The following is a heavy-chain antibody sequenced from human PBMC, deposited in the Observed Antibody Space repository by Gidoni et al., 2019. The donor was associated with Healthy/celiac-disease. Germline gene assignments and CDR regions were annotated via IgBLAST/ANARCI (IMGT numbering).Heavy chain of an antibody. CDR2: IWYDGSNK. V-gene: IGHV3-33*01. Sequence: QVQLVESGGGVVQPGMSLRLPCAASGFPFSSYGMHWVRPAPGKGLEWVAVIWYDGSNKYYADSVKGRFTISRDNSKNTLYLQMNSLRAEDTAVYYCARSYCSGGSCYSSWFDPWGQGTLVTVSS. D-gene: IGHD2-15*01. CDR1: GFPFSSYG. J-gene: IGHJ5*02. CDR3: ARSYCSGGSCYSSWFDP.